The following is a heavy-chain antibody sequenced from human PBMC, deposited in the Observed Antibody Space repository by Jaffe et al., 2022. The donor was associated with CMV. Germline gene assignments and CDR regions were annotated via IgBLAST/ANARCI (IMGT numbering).Heavy chain of an antibody. CDR3: ARLGAGYDFWSGYSAYYYYMDV. CDR2: IYYSGST. J-gene: IGHJ6*03. Sequence: QVQLQESGPGLVKPSETLSLTCTVSGGSISSYYWSWIRQPPGKGLEWIGYIYYSGSTNYNPSLKSRVTISVDTSKNQFSLKLSSVTAADTAVYYCARLGAGYDFWSGYSAYYYYMDVWGKGTTVTVSS. V-gene: IGHV4-59*08. CDR1: GGSISSYY. D-gene: IGHD3-3*01.